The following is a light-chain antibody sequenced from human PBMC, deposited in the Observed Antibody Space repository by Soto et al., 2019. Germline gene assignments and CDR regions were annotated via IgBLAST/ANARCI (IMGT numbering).Light chain of an antibody. CDR2: EVS. CDR3: RSYTTSSTWV. J-gene: IGLJ3*02. Sequence: QSALTQPASVSGSPGQSITISCTGTSSDVGGYNYVSWYQQHPGKAPKLIIYEVSNRPSGVSNRFSGSKSGNTASLTISGLPGEDEADYYCRSYTTSSTWVFGGGTKLTVL. V-gene: IGLV2-14*01. CDR1: SSDVGGYNY.